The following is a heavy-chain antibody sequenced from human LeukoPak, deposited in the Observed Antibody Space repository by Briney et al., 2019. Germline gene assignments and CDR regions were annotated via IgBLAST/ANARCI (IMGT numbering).Heavy chain of an antibody. CDR3: ARGVVILDSPFDY. V-gene: IGHV3-7*01. J-gene: IGHJ4*02. D-gene: IGHD3-3*01. CDR1: GFTFSSYW. Sequence: GGSLRLSXAASGFTFSSYWMSWVRQAPGKGLEWVANIKQDGSEKYYVDSVKGRFTISRDNAKNSLYLQMNSLRAEDTAVYYCARGVVILDSPFDYWGQGTLVTVSS. CDR2: IKQDGSEK.